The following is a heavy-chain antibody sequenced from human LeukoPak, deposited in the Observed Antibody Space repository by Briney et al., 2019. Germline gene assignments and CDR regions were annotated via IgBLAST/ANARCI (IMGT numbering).Heavy chain of an antibody. D-gene: IGHD3-10*01. CDR3: ASRGYGLGGEPDY. CDR1: GGTFSSYA. J-gene: IGHJ4*02. CDR2: IIPIFGTA. Sequence: ASVKVSCKASGGTFSSYAISWVRQAPGQGLEWMGGIIPIFGTANYAQKFQGRVTITADESTSTAYMELSSLRSEDTAVYYCASRGYGLGGEPDYWGQGTLVTVSS. V-gene: IGHV1-69*13.